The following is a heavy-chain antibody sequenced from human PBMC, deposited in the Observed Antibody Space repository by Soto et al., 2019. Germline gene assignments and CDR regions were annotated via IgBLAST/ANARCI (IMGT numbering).Heavy chain of an antibody. V-gene: IGHV3-7*02. J-gene: IGHJ4*02. CDR3: VRVYRYDQSDY. CDR1: GFSLINFW. D-gene: IGHD3-16*02. Sequence: GGSLILSCAASGFSLINFWMAWVRQTGKGLEWVANINSDGSGKYYVDSVEGRFTISRDNAKNSLYLEMNSLRVEDSAVYYCVRVYRYDQSDYWGQGAQVTVSS. CDR2: INSDGSGK.